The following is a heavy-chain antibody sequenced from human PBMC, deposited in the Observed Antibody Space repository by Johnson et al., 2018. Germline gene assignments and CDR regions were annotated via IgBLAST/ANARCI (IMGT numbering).Heavy chain of an antibody. Sequence: VQLVESGGGLVQPGGSLRLSCAASGFTFSSYAMSWVRQAPGKGLEWVSSISGSGDSTYYADSVKGRFTISRDNSKNTLYLKMNSLRAEDPAVSYCAKDPSVAVADIAEYVQHWGQGTLITVSS. CDR2: ISGSGDST. CDR3: AKDPSVAVADIAEYVQH. D-gene: IGHD6-19*01. J-gene: IGHJ1*01. V-gene: IGHV3-23*04. CDR1: GFTFSSYA.